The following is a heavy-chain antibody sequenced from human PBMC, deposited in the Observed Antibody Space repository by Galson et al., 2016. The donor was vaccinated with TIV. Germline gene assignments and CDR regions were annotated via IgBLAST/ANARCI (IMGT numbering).Heavy chain of an antibody. CDR1: GFSVNDHY. Sequence: SLRLSCAASGFSVNDHYISWVRQAPGKSLDWVSFIYSGGATKYADSVKGRFTISRDSSKNTVFLQMNSLRADDTAVYLCARHLSTAEYFGMDVWGQGTTVTVSS. CDR2: IYSGGAT. D-gene: IGHD2-21*02. J-gene: IGHJ6*02. CDR3: ARHLSTAEYFGMDV. V-gene: IGHV3-53*01.